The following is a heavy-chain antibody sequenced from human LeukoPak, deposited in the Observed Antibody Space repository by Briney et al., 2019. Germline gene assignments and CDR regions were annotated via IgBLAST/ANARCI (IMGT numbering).Heavy chain of an antibody. J-gene: IGHJ4*02. CDR1: GYTFTGYY. D-gene: IGHD6-13*01. CDR2: INPNSGGT. Sequence: GASVKVSCKASGYTFTGYYMHRVRQAPGQGLEWMGWINPNSGGTNYAQKFQGRVTMTRDTSISTAYMELSRLRSDDTAVYYCARAITVSSSPIDYWGQGTLVTVSS. CDR3: ARAITVSSSPIDY. V-gene: IGHV1-2*02.